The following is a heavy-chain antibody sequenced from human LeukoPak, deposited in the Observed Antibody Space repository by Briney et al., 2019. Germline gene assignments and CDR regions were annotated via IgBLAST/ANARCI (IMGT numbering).Heavy chain of an antibody. CDR1: GYSISSGYY. CDR3: ARSYSSSWYHYYYYMDV. V-gene: IGHV4-38-2*02. D-gene: IGHD6-13*01. Sequence: SETLSLTCTVSGYSISSGYYWGWIRQPPGKGLEWIGNIYHNGSAYYNPSLKSRVTISVDTSKNQFSLKLSSVTAADTAVYYCARSYSSSWYHYYYYMDVWGKGTTVTISS. J-gene: IGHJ6*03. CDR2: IYHNGSA.